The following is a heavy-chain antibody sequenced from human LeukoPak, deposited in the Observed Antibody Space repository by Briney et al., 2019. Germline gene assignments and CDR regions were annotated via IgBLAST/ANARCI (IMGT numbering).Heavy chain of an antibody. Sequence: GGSLRLSCAASGFTFSSYAMSWVRQAPGKGLEWVSAISGSGGSTYYADSVKGRFTISRDNAKNSLYLQMNSLRAEDTALYYCAKDKAEYSSSWSYFQHWGQGTLVTVSS. CDR2: ISGSGGST. D-gene: IGHD6-6*01. V-gene: IGHV3-23*01. CDR1: GFTFSSYA. J-gene: IGHJ1*01. CDR3: AKDKAEYSSSWSYFQH.